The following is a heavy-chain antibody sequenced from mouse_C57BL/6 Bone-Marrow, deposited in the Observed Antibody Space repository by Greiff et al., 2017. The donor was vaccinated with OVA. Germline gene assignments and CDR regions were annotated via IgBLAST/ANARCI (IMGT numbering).Heavy chain of an antibody. CDR1: GYTFTSYW. J-gene: IGHJ4*01. CDR2: IHPNSGST. CDR3: ARETSYGNYSGDY. Sequence: QVQLQQPGAELVKPGASVKLSCKASGYTFTSYWMHWVKQRPGQGLEWIGMIHPNSGSTNYNEKFKSKATLTVDKSSSTAYMQLSSLTSEDSAVYYCARETSYGNYSGDYWGQGTSVTVSS. V-gene: IGHV1-64*01. D-gene: IGHD2-1*01.